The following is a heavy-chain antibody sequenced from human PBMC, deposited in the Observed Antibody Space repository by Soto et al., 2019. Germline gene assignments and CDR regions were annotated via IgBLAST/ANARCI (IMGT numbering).Heavy chain of an antibody. D-gene: IGHD5-12*01. CDR2: IYWNDDK. CDR1: GFSLSTSGVG. CDR3: AHRAKWLRSPYYFDY. J-gene: IGHJ4*02. Sequence: SGPTLVNPIQTLTLTCTFSGFSLSTSGVGVGWIRQPPGKALEWLALIYWNDDKRYSPSLKSRLTITKDTSKNQVVLTMTNMDPVDTATYYCAHRAKWLRSPYYFDYWGQGTLVTVSS. V-gene: IGHV2-5*01.